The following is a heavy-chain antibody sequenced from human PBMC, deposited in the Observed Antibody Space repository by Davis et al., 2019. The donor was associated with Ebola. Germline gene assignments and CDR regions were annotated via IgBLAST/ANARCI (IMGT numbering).Heavy chain of an antibody. V-gene: IGHV1-69*13. CDR1: GGSFSSHP. CDR3: ARDFDGGNYYFDY. J-gene: IGHJ4*02. Sequence: SVKVSCKTSGGSFSSHPISWVRQAPRQGLEWMGGIIPIFNTPHYAQKFQGRITITADASTSTAYMELSSLRSEDTTTYFCARDFDGGNYYFDYWGPGTPVTVSS. D-gene: IGHD3-9*01. CDR2: IIPIFNTP.